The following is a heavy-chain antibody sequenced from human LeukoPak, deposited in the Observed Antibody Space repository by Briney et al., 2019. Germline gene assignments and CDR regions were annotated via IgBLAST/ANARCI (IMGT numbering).Heavy chain of an antibody. CDR3: ARGVMVRGVLGWFDP. CDR2: IFYSGRT. J-gene: IGHJ5*02. Sequence: SETLSLTCTVSGGSISSSSYYWGWIRQPPGMGLEWIGSIFYSGRTYYNPSLKSRVTISVDTSKNQFSLKLSSVTAADTAVYYCARGVMVRGVLGWFDPWGQGTLVTVSS. D-gene: IGHD3-10*01. CDR1: GGSISSSSYY. V-gene: IGHV4-39*01.